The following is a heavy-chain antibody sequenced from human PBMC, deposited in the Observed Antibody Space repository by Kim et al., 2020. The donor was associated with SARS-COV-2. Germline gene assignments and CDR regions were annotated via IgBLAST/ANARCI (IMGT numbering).Heavy chain of an antibody. CDR2: IIPIFGTA. D-gene: IGHD3-3*01. J-gene: IGHJ6*02. CDR3: ARRGDYDFWSGYYHTGYYYYGMDV. CDR1: GGTFSSYA. V-gene: IGHV1-69*13. Sequence: SVKVSCKASGGTFSSYAISWVRQAPGQGLEWMGGIIPIFGTANYAQKFQGRVTITADESTSTAYMELSSLRSEDTAVYYCARRGDYDFWSGYYHTGYYYYGMDVWGQGTTVTVSS.